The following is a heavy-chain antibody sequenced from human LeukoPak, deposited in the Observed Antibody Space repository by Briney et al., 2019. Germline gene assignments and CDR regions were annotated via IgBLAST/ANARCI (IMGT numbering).Heavy chain of an antibody. CDR1: GGSFGGYY. J-gene: IGHJ4*02. Sequence: SETLSLTCAVYGGSFGGYYWSWIRQPPGKGLGWIGEINHSGSTNYNPSLKSRVTISVDTSKNQFSLKLSSVTAADTAVYYCARGGIAVAGMGFDYWGQGTLVTVSS. CDR2: INHSGST. CDR3: ARGGIAVAGMGFDY. D-gene: IGHD6-19*01. V-gene: IGHV4-34*01.